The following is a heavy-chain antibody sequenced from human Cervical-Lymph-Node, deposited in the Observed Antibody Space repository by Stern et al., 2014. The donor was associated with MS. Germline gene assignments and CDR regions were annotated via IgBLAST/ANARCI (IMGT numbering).Heavy chain of an antibody. Sequence: DQLVESGGGVVQPGRSLRLSCAASGFTFTSYTVHWVRQAPGKGLEWVAVISHDGSIQDYADSVKGRFTISRDNSMNALFLQMNSLRAEDTAVYYCATSGGEDYFDYWGQGTLVTVSS. CDR1: GFTFTSYT. CDR3: ATSGGEDYFDY. V-gene: IGHV3-30*14. CDR2: ISHDGSIQ. J-gene: IGHJ4*02. D-gene: IGHD3-16*01.